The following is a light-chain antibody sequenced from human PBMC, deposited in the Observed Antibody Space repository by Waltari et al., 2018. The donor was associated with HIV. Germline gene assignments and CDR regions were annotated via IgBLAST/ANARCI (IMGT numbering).Light chain of an antibody. Sequence: SYVLTQPPSVSGAPGKTARITCGGNNIGRKSVNWYQQKPGQAPVLVIYYDSDRPSGVPGRFSGANSGNTATLTINRVEAGDEADYYCQVWDDSSDHYVFGTGTKVTVL. CDR1: NIGRKS. CDR3: QVWDDSSDHYV. CDR2: YDS. J-gene: IGLJ1*01. V-gene: IGLV3-21*04.